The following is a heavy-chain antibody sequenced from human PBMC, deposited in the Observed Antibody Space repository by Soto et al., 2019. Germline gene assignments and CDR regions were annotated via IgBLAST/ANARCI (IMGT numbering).Heavy chain of an antibody. D-gene: IGHD6-19*01. J-gene: IGHJ1*01. V-gene: IGHV1-18*01. CDR3: ARGQWLDPTEYFLH. CDR1: GYPFTNYG. Sequence: QVQLVQSGAEVKKPGASVKVSCKPSGYPFTNYGITWVRQAPGQGLEWMGWISTYNGNTNYAQRVQGRVAMTTDTSTSTAYMELRSLRSDDTAVYYCARGQWLDPTEYFLHWGQGTLVTVSS. CDR2: ISTYNGNT.